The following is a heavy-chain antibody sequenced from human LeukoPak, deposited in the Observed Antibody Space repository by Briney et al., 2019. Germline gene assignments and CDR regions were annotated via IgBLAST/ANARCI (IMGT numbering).Heavy chain of an antibody. V-gene: IGHV4-39*07. CDR3: ARYYIIGTFHFDY. J-gene: IGHJ4*02. D-gene: IGHD1/OR15-1a*01. CDR2: INYSGST. Sequence: SETLSLTCTVSGGSISSSSYYWSWIRQPPGKGLEWIASINYSGSTYFNPSLKSRVTISIDTSTNQFSLKLNSVTAADTAVYYCARYYIIGTFHFDYWGQGTLVTVSS. CDR1: GGSISSSSYY.